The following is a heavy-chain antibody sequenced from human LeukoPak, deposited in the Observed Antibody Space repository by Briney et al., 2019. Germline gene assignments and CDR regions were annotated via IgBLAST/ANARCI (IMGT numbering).Heavy chain of an antibody. D-gene: IGHD3-22*01. V-gene: IGHV3-43*02. CDR2: ISGDGGST. Sequence: GGSLRLSCAASGFTFDDYAMHWVRQAPGKGLEWVSLISGDGGSTYYADSVKGRFTISRDNSKNSLYLQMNSLRAEDTALYYCAKQDYYDSSGYYYLEYFQHWGQGTLVTVSS. J-gene: IGHJ1*01. CDR1: GFTFDDYA. CDR3: AKQDYYDSSGYYYLEYFQH.